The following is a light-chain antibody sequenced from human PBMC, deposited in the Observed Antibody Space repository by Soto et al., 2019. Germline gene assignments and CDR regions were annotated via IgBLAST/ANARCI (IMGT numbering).Light chain of an antibody. CDR1: QSVSISY. V-gene: IGKV3-20*01. CDR2: GAS. J-gene: IGKJ5*01. CDR3: QQYGSSPPIT. Sequence: EIVLTQSPGTLSLSPGERATLSCRASQSVSISYLAWYQQKPGQAPRLLIYGASSRATGIPDRFSGSGSGTDFTLTISRLEPEDFAVYYCQQYGSSPPITFGQGTRLEMK.